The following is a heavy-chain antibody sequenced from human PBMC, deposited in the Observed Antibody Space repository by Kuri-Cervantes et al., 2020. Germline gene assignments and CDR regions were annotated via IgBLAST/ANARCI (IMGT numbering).Heavy chain of an antibody. CDR2: IYYSGST. V-gene: IGHV4-31*03. CDR3: ASPSVATITLPYYYYGMDV. D-gene: IGHD5-12*01. J-gene: IGHJ6*02. Sequence: LRLSCTVSGGSISGGGYYWSWIRQHPGKGLEWIGYIYYSGSTYYNPSLKIRVTISVDTSKNQFSLKLSSVTAADTAVYYWASPSVATITLPYYYYGMDVWGQGTTVTVSS. CDR1: GGSISGGGYY.